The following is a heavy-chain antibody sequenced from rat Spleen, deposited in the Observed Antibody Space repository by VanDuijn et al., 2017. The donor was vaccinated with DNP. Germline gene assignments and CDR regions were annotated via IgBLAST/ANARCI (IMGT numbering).Heavy chain of an antibody. D-gene: IGHD1-12*02. CDR3: ATVHYYDGTLFAN. CDR1: GFTFSAYA. Sequence: EVQLVESGGGLVQPGNSLKLSCAASGFTFSAYAMAWVRQSLRKGLEWVAVIIYDGSNTHYRDSVKGRFTISRENAKSTLYLQMDSLRSEDTATYYCATVHYYDGTLFANWGQGTLVTVSS. V-gene: IGHV5S10*01. J-gene: IGHJ3*01. CDR2: IIYDGSNT.